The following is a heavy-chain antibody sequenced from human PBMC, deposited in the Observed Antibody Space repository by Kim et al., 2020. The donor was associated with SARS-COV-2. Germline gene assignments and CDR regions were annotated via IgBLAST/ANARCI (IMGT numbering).Heavy chain of an antibody. V-gene: IGHV3-30-3*01. Sequence: GGSLRLSCAASGFTFSSYAMHWVRQAPGKGLEWVAVISYDGSNKYYADSVKGRFTISRDNSKNTLYLQMNSLRAEDTAVYYCARGAAIFGVVIPNFDYWGQGTLVTVSS. CDR2: ISYDGSNK. CDR1: GFTFSSYA. CDR3: ARGAAIFGVVIPNFDY. D-gene: IGHD3-3*01. J-gene: IGHJ4*02.